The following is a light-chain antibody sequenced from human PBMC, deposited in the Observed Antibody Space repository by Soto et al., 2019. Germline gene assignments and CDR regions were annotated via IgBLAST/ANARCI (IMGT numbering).Light chain of an antibody. CDR2: DAS. V-gene: IGKV1-5*01. Sequence: DIQMTQSPSTLSASVGDRVTVTCRASQSVSGWLAWYQQKPGISPKLLIFDASTLESGVPSRFSGSGSGTEFTLTISSLQPDDFATYYCQQYNSYSWTFGQGTKVDIK. CDR1: QSVSGW. J-gene: IGKJ1*01. CDR3: QQYNSYSWT.